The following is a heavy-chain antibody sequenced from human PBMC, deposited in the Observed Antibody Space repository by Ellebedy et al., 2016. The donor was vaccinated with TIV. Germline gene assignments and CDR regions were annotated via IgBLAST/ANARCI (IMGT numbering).Heavy chain of an antibody. J-gene: IGHJ4*02. CDR1: GYTFTSHY. CDR2: INPSAGSA. D-gene: IGHD3-22*01. CDR3: VREADYYESSGYDT. V-gene: IGHV1-46*01. Sequence: ASVKVSCKTSGYTFTSHYIHWVRQAPGEGLEWMGVINPSAGSASYARKFQGRVTMTRDTSTSTVYMELSSLRSEDTAVYYCVREADYYESSGYDTWGPGTPVTVSS.